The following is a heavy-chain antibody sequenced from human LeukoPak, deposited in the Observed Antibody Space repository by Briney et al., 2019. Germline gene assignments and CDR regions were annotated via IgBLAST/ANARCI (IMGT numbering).Heavy chain of an antibody. V-gene: IGHV3-33*06. CDR2: IWDDGTNQ. J-gene: IGHJ4*02. CDR1: KFTFSHYG. CDR3: AKDAQRGFDYSNSLEY. D-gene: IGHD4-11*01. Sequence: PGGSLRLSCAASKFTFSHYGMHWVRQASGKGLQWVAVIWDDGTNQYYADSVKGRFTISRDNSNKMVYLQMNSLRADDPGVYYRAKDAQRGFDYSNSLEYWGQGALVIVSS.